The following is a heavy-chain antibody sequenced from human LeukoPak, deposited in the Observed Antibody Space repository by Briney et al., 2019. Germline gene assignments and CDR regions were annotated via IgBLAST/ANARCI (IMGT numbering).Heavy chain of an antibody. D-gene: IGHD6-19*01. CDR2: ISSSSSYI. Sequence: PGGSLRLSCAASGFTFSSYSMNWVRQAPGKGLEWVSSISSSSSYIYYADSVKGRFTISRDNAKNSLYLQMNSLRAEDTAVYYCARDFEWLGHFDYWGQGTLVTVSS. CDR3: ARDFEWLGHFDY. CDR1: GFTFSSYS. V-gene: IGHV3-21*01. J-gene: IGHJ4*02.